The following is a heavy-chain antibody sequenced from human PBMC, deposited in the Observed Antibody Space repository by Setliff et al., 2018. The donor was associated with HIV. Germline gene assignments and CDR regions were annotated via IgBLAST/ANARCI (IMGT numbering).Heavy chain of an antibody. J-gene: IGHJ4*02. CDR3: ARGLYYDTSGQGGMGF. CDR1: GFTFSTYD. D-gene: IGHD3-22*01. Sequence: GGSLRLSCAASGFTFSTYDMNWVRQAPGKGLEWVSGISDSGSRSYYVDSVRGRFTISRDNSKNTLYLQMKSLRAEDTALYFCARGLYYDTSGQGGMGFWGQGTLVTVSS. V-gene: IGHV3-23*01. CDR2: ISDSGSRS.